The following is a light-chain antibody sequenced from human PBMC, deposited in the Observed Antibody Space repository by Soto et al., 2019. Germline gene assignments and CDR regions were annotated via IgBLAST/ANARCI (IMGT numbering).Light chain of an antibody. J-gene: IGLJ2*01. CDR1: SSDVSGYNY. V-gene: IGLV2-14*01. CDR3: SSYTSSSSL. Sequence: QYALTQPPSVSGSPGQSITISCTGTSSDVSGYNYVSWYQQHPGKAPKHMIYEVSNRPSGVSNRFSGSKSGNTASLTISGLQAEDEDDYYCSSYTSSSSLFGGGTKLTVL. CDR2: EVS.